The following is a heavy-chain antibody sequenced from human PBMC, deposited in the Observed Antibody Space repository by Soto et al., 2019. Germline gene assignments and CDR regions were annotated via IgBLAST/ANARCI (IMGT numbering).Heavy chain of an antibody. J-gene: IGHJ5*02. D-gene: IGHD6-13*01. Sequence: GSLRLSCAASGFTFSSYAMSWVRQAPGKGLEWVSAISGSGGSTYYADSVKGRFTISRDNSKNTLYLQMNSLRAEDTAVYYCAKDIRGVAAAGPGVDPWGQGTLVTVSS. CDR1: GFTFSSYA. V-gene: IGHV3-23*01. CDR3: AKDIRGVAAAGPGVDP. CDR2: ISGSGGST.